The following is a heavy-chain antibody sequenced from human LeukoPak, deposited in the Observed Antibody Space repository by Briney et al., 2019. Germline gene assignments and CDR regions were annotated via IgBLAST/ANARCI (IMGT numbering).Heavy chain of an antibody. V-gene: IGHV1-69*13. CDR1: GGTFSSYA. J-gene: IGHJ6*02. Sequence: SVKVSCKASGGTFSSYAISWVRQAPGQGLEWMGGIIPIFCTANYAQKLQGRVTITADESTSTAYMELSSLRSEDTAVYYCARTATVTTNYYYGMDVWGQGTTVTVSS. CDR3: ARTATVTTNYYYGMDV. CDR2: IIPIFCTA. D-gene: IGHD4-17*01.